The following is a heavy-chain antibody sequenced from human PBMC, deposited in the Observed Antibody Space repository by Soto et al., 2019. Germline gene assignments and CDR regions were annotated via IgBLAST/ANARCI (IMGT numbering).Heavy chain of an antibody. D-gene: IGHD3-3*01. CDR3: ARVRDWFDP. J-gene: IGHJ5*02. Sequence: PSETLSLTCAVYGGSFSGYYWNWIRQPPGKGLEWIGEIDHIGYTNYNPSRKIRVTXSXXTXKXQFSLRLTSVTAADTAVYYCARVRDWFDPWGQGTLVTVSS. CDR1: GGSFSGYY. V-gene: IGHV4-34*01. CDR2: IDHIGYT.